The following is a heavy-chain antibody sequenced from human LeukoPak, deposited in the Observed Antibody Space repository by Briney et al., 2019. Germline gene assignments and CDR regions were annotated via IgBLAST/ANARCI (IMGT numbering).Heavy chain of an antibody. CDR1: GFTFSSYD. J-gene: IGHJ3*02. CDR2: IGTAGDT. D-gene: IGHD6-13*01. V-gene: IGHV3-13*01. CDR3: AREGSKEQQLGNAFDI. Sequence: GGSLRLSCAASGFTFSSYDMHWVRQATGKGLEWVSAIGTAGDTYYPGSVKGRFTISRENAKNSLYLQMNSLRAGDTAVYYCAREGSKEQQLGNAFDIWGQGTMVTVSS.